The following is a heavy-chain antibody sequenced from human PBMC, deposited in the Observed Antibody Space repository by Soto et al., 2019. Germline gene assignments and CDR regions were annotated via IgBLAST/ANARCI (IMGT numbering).Heavy chain of an antibody. CDR1: GGTFSSYA. CDR3: ARGTHYYDSSRYWNFDY. CDR2: IIPIFGTA. V-gene: IGHV1-69*13. J-gene: IGHJ4*02. Sequence: ASVKVSCKASGGTFSSYAISWVRQAPGQGLEWMGGIIPIFGTANYAQKFQGRVTITADESTSTAYMELSSLRSEDTAVYYCARGTHYYDSSRYWNFDYWGQGTLVTVS. D-gene: IGHD3-22*01.